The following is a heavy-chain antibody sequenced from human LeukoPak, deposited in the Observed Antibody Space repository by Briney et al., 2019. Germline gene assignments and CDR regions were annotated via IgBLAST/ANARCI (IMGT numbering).Heavy chain of an antibody. D-gene: IGHD3-10*01. CDR1: VFTFSDYY. Sequence: GGSLRLSCAASVFTFSDYYMSWIRQAPGKGLEGVSYISSSDSTIYYADSVKGGFTISRDNAKNTLYLQMNSLRAEDTAVYYCARDQDYYGSGSYYNEGDAFDIWGQGTMVTVSS. CDR3: ARDQDYYGSGSYYNEGDAFDI. J-gene: IGHJ3*02. V-gene: IGHV3-11*01. CDR2: ISSSDSTI.